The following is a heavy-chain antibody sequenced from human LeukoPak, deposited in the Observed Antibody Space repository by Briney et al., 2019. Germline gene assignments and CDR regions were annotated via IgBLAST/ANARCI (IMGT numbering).Heavy chain of an antibody. V-gene: IGHV4-59*08. CDR3: ARHSARGYNYIDF. Sequence: SETLSLTCAVSGGSVKTYYWSWIRQSPERGLQWIGFIHDTGSTNTSPSLKSRAPISLETSTNQFSLRLKFVTAADTAVYYCARHSARGYNYIDFWGRGTLVTVSS. D-gene: IGHD5-24*01. CDR1: GGSVKTYY. CDR2: IHDTGST. J-gene: IGHJ4*02.